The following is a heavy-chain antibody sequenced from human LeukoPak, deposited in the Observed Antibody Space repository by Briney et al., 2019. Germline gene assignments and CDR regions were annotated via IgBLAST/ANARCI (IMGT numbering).Heavy chain of an antibody. CDR2: INPNSGGT. Sequence: ASVKVSCKASGYTFTSYYLHWVRQAPGQGLEWMGWINPNSGGTNYAQKFQGRVTMTRDTSISTAYMELNRLRSDDTAVYYCAREDIVVVPAAIIGYNWFDPWGQGTLVTVSS. CDR3: AREDIVVVPAAIIGYNWFDP. D-gene: IGHD2-2*01. J-gene: IGHJ5*02. V-gene: IGHV1-2*02. CDR1: GYTFTSYY.